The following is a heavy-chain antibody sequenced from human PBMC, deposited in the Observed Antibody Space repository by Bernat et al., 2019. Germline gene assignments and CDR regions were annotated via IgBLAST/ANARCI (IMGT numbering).Heavy chain of an antibody. CDR2: ISGSADNK. CDR1: GFTFSSYA. V-gene: IGHV3-23*01. D-gene: IGHD6-13*01. J-gene: IGHJ5*02. CDR3: VTWGRIAAAGGWFDP. Sequence: EVQLLESGGGLVQPGGSLSLSCAASGFTFSSYAMSWVRQAPGKGLKWVPAISGSADNKYYAKSVKGRFTISRDNSKNTLYLQMNSLRAEDTAVYYCVTWGRIAAAGGWFDPWGQGTLVTVSS.